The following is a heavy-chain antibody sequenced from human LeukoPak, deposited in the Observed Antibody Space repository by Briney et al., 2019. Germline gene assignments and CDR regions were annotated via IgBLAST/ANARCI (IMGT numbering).Heavy chain of an antibody. D-gene: IGHD3-22*01. CDR1: GYSVTSYW. V-gene: IGHV5-51*01. CDR2: IYPGDSDT. CDR3: ARATYYYDSSGYYSNWFDP. J-gene: IGHJ5*02. Sequence: GESLKISCKGSGYSVTSYWIGWVRQMPGKGLEGMGIIYPGDSDTRYSPSFQGQVTISADKSISTAYLQWSSLKASDTAMYHCARATYYYDSSGYYSNWFDPWGQGTLVTVSS.